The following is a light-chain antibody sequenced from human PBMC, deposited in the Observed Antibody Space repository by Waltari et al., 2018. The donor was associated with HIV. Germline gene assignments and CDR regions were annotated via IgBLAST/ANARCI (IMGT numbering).Light chain of an antibody. V-gene: IGLV1-40*01. CDR2: GNI. CDR1: SPNIGAGYD. J-gene: IGLJ2*01. Sequence: QSVLTQPPSVSGAPGQRVTIPCTGSSPNIGAGYDVHWYQQLPGTAPQLLINGNINRPSGVPDRFSDSKSGTSASLAITGLQAEDEADYYCQSYDSSLSGSIFGGGTKLTVL. CDR3: QSYDSSLSGSI.